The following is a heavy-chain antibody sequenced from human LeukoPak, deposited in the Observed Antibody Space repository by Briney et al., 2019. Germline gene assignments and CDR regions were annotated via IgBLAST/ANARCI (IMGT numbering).Heavy chain of an antibody. V-gene: IGHV3-30*02. D-gene: IGHD1-26*01. CDR2: IHYDGSEE. J-gene: IGHJ3*02. Sequence: GGSLRLSCAASGFTLTGCAIHWVRQAPGKGLEWVTLIHYDGSEEYYADSVKGRFTISRDNSKNTLYLQMNSLRAEDTAVYYCAKRRVVGATIGAFNMWGQGTMVTVSS. CDR1: GFTLTGCA. CDR3: AKRRVVGATIGAFNM.